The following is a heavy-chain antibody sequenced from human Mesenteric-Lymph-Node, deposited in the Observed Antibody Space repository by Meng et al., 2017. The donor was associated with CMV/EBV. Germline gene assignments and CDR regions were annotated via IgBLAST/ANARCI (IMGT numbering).Heavy chain of an antibody. J-gene: IGHJ4*02. Sequence: SETLSLTCTVSGYSISSDYYWGWIRQPPGKGLEWIGSIYHSGSTYYNPSLKSRVTISVDTSKNQFSLKLSSVTAADTAVYYCARHYSSSSWAFDYWGQGTLVTVSS. CDR3: ARHYSSSSWAFDY. D-gene: IGHD6-6*01. CDR1: GYSISSDYY. V-gene: IGHV4-38-2*02. CDR2: IYHSGST.